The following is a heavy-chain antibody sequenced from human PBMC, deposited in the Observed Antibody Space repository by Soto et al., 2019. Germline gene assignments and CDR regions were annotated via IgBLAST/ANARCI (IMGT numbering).Heavy chain of an antibody. CDR2: ISDSGGNT. V-gene: IGHV3-23*01. D-gene: IGHD6-19*01. CDR3: ARRTYRSGWKKFDY. Sequence: PGGSLRLSCAASGFTFSKYAVSWVRQAPGKGLEWVSAISDSGGNTYYADSVKGRFTISRDNSRNTLYLQMNSLRAEDTAVYYCARRTYRSGWKKFDYWGQGTLVTVSS. CDR1: GFTFSKYA. J-gene: IGHJ4*02.